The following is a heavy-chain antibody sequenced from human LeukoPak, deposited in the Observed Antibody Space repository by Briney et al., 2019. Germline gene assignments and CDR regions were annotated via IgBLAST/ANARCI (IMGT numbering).Heavy chain of an antibody. CDR1: GFTFADYY. D-gene: IGHD5-24*01. CDR2: ITNSGTTI. Sequence: GGSLRLSCAASGFTFADYYMSWIRQAPGKGLEWVSYITNSGTTIYYADSVKGRFTISRDNAKNSLYLQMNSLRAEDTAVYYCARETRWDFDYWGQGALVSVSS. J-gene: IGHJ4*02. V-gene: IGHV3-11*01. CDR3: ARETRWDFDY.